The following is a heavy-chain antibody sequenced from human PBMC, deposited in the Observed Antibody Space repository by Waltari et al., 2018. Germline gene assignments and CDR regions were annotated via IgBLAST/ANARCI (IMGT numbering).Heavy chain of an antibody. V-gene: IGHV3-23*01. CDR2: ISGSGGST. D-gene: IGHD1-26*01. CDR3: AKDLSGRIVGASYYYYGMDV. J-gene: IGHJ6*02. Sequence: EVQLLESGGGLVQPGGSLRLSCAASGFTFSSYAMSWVRQAPGKGLEWVSAISGSGGSTYYADSVKGRFTISRDNSKNTLYLQMNSLRAEDTAVYYCAKDLSGRIVGASYYYYGMDVWGQGTTVTVSS. CDR1: GFTFSSYA.